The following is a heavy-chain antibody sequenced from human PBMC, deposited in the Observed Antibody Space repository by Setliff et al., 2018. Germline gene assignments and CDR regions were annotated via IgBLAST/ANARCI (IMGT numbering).Heavy chain of an antibody. D-gene: IGHD3-22*01. CDR3: ARAAKYDSSGYYGFWFDP. J-gene: IGHJ5*02. V-gene: IGHV4-59*01. Sequence: LSLTCSVSGGSISSSYWTWIRQPPGKGLEWIGYIYSSGSSNYNPSLKSRVTISVDTSKNQFSLRLSSVTAADTAVYYCARAAKYDSSGYYGFWFDPWGQGNLVTVSS. CDR2: IYSSGSS. CDR1: GGSISSSY.